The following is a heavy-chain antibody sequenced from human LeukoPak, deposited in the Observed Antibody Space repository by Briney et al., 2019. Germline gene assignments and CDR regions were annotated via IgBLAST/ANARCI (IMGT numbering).Heavy chain of an antibody. V-gene: IGHV3-15*01. J-gene: IGHJ4*02. CDR3: TTALGDYDYVWGSYRRFDY. CDR2: IKSKTDGGTT. Sequence: GGSLRLSCAASGFTFSNAWMSWVRQAPGKGREGGGRIKSKTDGGTTGYAAPVKVRFTISRDDSKNTLYLQMNSLKTEDTAVYYCTTALGDYDYVWGSYRRFDYWGQGTLVTVSS. CDR1: GFTFSNAW. D-gene: IGHD3-16*02.